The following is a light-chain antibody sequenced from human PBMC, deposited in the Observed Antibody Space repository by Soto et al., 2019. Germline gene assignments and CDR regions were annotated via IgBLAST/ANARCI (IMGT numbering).Light chain of an antibody. J-gene: IGKJ1*01. V-gene: IGKV1-39*01. Sequence: DIQMTQSPTSLSASVGDRITLTCRASQNIYNFLNWYQQRPGRVPNLLIYATSHLYTGVPSRFSCNGSGTEFSLTISSLQPEDFTTYHCQPSHSSPPTFGHGTKVEMK. CDR3: QPSHSSPPT. CDR1: QNIYNF. CDR2: ATS.